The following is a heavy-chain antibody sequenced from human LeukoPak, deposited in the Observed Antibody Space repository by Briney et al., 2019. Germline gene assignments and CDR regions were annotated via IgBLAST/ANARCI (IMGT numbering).Heavy chain of an antibody. CDR2: ISGYSGDTNYAQISGYNDYT. CDR1: GYSFTSCA. D-gene: IGHD2-21*01. J-gene: IGHJ4*02. CDR3: ARATTAYSGLIDY. Sequence: ASVKVSCKASGYSFTSCAISWVRQALGQGLEWMGWISGYSGDTNYAQISGYNDYTNYAQKFQGRVTMTTDTSTSTAYMELRSLRFDDTAVYYCARATTAYSGLIDYWGQGTLVTVSS. V-gene: IGHV1-18*01.